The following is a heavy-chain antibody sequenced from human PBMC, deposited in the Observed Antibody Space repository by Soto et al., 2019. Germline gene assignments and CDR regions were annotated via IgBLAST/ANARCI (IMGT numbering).Heavy chain of an antibody. D-gene: IGHD6-19*01. Sequence: VGSLRLSGAASGFNFGVFGMHWVRQARGKGLEWLSVLSYEGSEEYYADSVRGRFTISRDNSKNTLFLQMDSLRVDDTGVYYCALTRRSSLLEVAGPGFEYWGQGTLVTVSS. J-gene: IGHJ4*02. CDR2: LSYEGSEE. CDR1: GFNFGVFG. V-gene: IGHV3-30*03. CDR3: ALTRRSSLLEVAGPGFEY.